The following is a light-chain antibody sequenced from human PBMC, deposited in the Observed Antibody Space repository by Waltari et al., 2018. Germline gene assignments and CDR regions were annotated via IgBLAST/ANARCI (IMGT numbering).Light chain of an antibody. CDR1: QSVSTF. Sequence: EIVLTQSPATLSLSPGERATPSCRASQSVSTFLVWYQQKPGQSPRLLLYDASTRASGIPARFSGSGSGRDFTLTISSLEPEDFAVYYCQQRSSWPRLTFGGGTKVEI. CDR3: QQRSSWPRLT. CDR2: DAS. V-gene: IGKV3-11*02. J-gene: IGKJ4*01.